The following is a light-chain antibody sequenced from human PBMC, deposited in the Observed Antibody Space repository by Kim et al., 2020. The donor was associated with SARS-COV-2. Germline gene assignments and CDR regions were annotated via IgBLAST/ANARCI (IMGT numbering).Light chain of an antibody. CDR3: QKYDDAPWT. V-gene: IGKV3-20*01. CDR2: GAS. Sequence: SPRERATLSCRASQKITSNYLAWFQQKPGQAPSLLIYGASSRAAGVPDRFSGSGSETDFTLTISRLEPEDIAVYYCQKYDDAPWTFGQGTKVEIK. CDR1: QKITSNY. J-gene: IGKJ1*01.